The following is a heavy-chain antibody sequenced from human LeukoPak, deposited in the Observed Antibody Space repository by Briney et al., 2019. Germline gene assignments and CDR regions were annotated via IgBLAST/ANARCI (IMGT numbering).Heavy chain of an antibody. D-gene: IGHD3-3*01. V-gene: IGHV4-59*13. J-gene: IGHJ4*02. Sequence: GSLRLSCAASGFTFSSYGMNWVRQAPGKGLEWIGYIYYSGSTNYNPSLKSRVTISVDTSKNQFSLKLSSVTAADTAVYYCARSYDFWSRYFDYWGQGTLVTVSS. CDR2: IYYSGST. CDR1: GFTFSSYG. CDR3: ARSYDFWSRYFDY.